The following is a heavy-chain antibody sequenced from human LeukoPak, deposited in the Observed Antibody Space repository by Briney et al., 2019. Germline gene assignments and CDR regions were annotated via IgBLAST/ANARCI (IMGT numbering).Heavy chain of an antibody. Sequence: SETLSLTCAVSGYSISSGYYWGWIRQPPGKGLEWIGSIYHSGSTYYNPSLKSRVTISVDTSKSQFSLKLSSVTAADTAVYYCARQDDSSANWLDPWGQGTLVTVSS. CDR2: IYHSGST. CDR1: GYSISSGYY. V-gene: IGHV4-38-2*01. D-gene: IGHD3-22*01. CDR3: ARQDDSSANWLDP. J-gene: IGHJ5*02.